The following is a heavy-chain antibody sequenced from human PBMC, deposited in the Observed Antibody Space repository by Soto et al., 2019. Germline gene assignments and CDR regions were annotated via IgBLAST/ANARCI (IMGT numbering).Heavy chain of an antibody. CDR2: ISSSGSTI. J-gene: IGHJ6*03. CDR1: GFTFSDYY. Sequence: GGSLRLSCAPSGFTFSDYYMSWIRQAPGKGLEWVSYISSSGSTIYYADSVKGRFTISRDNAKNSLYLQMNSLRAEDTAVYYCARDYGGNFDFWSGYLTRPLEYYYMDVWGKGTTVTVSS. V-gene: IGHV3-11*01. D-gene: IGHD3-3*01. CDR3: ARDYGGNFDFWSGYLTRPLEYYYMDV.